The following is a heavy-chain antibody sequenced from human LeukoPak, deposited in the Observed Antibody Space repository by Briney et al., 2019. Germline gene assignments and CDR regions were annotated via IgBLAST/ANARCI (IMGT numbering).Heavy chain of an antibody. CDR1: GFTFSSYG. Sequence: PGRSLRLSCAASGFTFSSYGMHWVRQAPGKGLEWVAVISYDGSNKYYADPVKGRFTISRDNSKNTLYLQMNSLRAEDTAVYYCANSLGAGTFDYWGQGTLVTVAS. CDR3: ANSLGAGTFDY. J-gene: IGHJ4*02. V-gene: IGHV3-30*18. CDR2: ISYDGSNK. D-gene: IGHD3-10*01.